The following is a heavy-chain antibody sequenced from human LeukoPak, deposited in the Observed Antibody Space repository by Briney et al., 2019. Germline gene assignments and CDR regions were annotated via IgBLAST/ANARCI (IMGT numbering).Heavy chain of an antibody. J-gene: IGHJ6*02. CDR1: GLTLSNYW. V-gene: IGHV3-7*03. Sequence: GGSLKLSCTASGLTLSNYWMIWVRQAPGRGPEWVANVNRDGSETYYLDSVKGRFTISKDNAKNSLYLQMNSLRAEDTALYHCARNNGMDVWGQGTTVIVSS. CDR2: VNRDGSET. CDR3: ARNNGMDV.